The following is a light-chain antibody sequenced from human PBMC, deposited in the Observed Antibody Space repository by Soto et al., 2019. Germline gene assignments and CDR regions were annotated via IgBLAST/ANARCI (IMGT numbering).Light chain of an antibody. CDR1: QSDSRGY. CDR3: QQYANLPLT. CDR2: GAS. Sequence: EIVLTQSPGTLSFSPGERATLSCRASQSDSRGYLAWYQQRPGQAPRLLIHGASSRATGIPDRFTGSGSGTDFTLTITRLEPEDFAVYYCQQYANLPLTFGQGTKVDIK. V-gene: IGKV3-20*01. J-gene: IGKJ1*01.